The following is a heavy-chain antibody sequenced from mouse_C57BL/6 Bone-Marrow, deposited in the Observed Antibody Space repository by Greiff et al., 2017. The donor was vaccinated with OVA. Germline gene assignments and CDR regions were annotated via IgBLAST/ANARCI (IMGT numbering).Heavy chain of an antibody. CDR1: GYTFTSYW. CDR2: IYPGSGST. Sequence: QVQLQQPGAELVKPGASVKMSCKASGYTFTSYWITWVKQRPGQGLEWIGDIYPGSGSTNYNEKFKSKATLTVDTSSSTAYMQLSSLTSEDSAVYYCAIWRATKEGFAYWGKGTLVTVSA. V-gene: IGHV1-55*01. J-gene: IGHJ3*01. D-gene: IGHD1-3*01. CDR3: AIWRATKEGFAY.